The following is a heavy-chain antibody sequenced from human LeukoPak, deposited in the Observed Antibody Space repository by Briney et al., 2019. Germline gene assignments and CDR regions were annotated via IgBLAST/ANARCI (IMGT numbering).Heavy chain of an antibody. D-gene: IGHD3-10*01. CDR1: GASISTGGFY. V-gene: IGHV4-31*03. Sequence: SETLSLTCTISGASISTGGFYWAWIRQPPGEGLEWIGYIYYTGSVDYNASLKSRLTISLDTSKNRFSLKLNSVTAADTAVYYCARDHSYYFGSQTSTLDVWGQGTAVTVSS. J-gene: IGHJ6*02. CDR2: IYYTGSV. CDR3: ARDHSYYFGSQTSTLDV.